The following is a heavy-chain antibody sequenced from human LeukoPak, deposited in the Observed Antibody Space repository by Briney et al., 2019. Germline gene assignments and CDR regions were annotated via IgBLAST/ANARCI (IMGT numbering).Heavy chain of an antibody. J-gene: IGHJ6*03. CDR3: AKDLSVRSYYYYMDV. Sequence: SGGSLRLSCAASGFTFSTYAMSWVRQAPGKGLEWVSDISGSGDSTYYADSVKGRFTISRDNSKNTLYLQMNSLRAEGTAVYYCAKDLSVRSYYYYMDVWGKGTTVTVSS. V-gene: IGHV3-23*01. CDR2: ISGSGDST. CDR1: GFTFSTYA. D-gene: IGHD3-10*01.